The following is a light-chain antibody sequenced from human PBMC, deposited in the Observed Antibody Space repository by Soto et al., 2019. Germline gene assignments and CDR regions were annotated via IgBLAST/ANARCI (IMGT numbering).Light chain of an antibody. CDR1: SSDVGGYNY. J-gene: IGLJ3*02. CDR2: DVS. Sequence: QSVLTQSASVSGSPGQSITISCTGTSSDVGGYNYVSWYQQHPGKAPKLIIDDVSNRPSGVSTRFSGSKSGNTASLTISGLQAEDEADYSCSSYTSTNSWVFGGGTKLTVL. V-gene: IGLV2-14*01. CDR3: SSYTSTNSWV.